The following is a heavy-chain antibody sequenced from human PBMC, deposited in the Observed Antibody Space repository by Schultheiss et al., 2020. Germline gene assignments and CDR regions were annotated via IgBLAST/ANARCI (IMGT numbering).Heavy chain of an antibody. J-gene: IGHJ6*03. CDR2: ISAYSGNT. Sequence: ASVKVSCKASGYTSATYGVTWVRQAPGQGLEWMGWISAYSGNTDSSQKLQGRLTMTTDTSTNTAYMELRSLRSDDTAVYYCARVITMVQSGYHSYYMDVWGQGTMVTVSS. CDR1: GYTSATYG. D-gene: IGHD3-10*01. CDR3: ARVITMVQSGYHSYYMDV. V-gene: IGHV1-18*04.